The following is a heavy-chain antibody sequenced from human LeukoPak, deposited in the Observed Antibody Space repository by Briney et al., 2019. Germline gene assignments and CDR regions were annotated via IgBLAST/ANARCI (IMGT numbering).Heavy chain of an antibody. J-gene: IGHJ6*03. CDR3: ARVGRQGVLYYYYYMDV. V-gene: IGHV1-69*05. CDR1: GGTFSSYA. CDR2: IIPIFGTA. Sequence: ASVTVSFKASGGTFSSYAISWVRQAPGQGLEWMGGIIPIFGTANYAQKFQGRVTITTAESTSTAYMELSSLRSEDTAVYFCARVGRQGVLYYYYYMDVWGKGTTVTVSS. D-gene: IGHD2-15*01.